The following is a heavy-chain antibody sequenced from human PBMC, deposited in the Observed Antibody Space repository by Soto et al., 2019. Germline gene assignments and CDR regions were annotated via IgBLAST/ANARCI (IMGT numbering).Heavy chain of an antibody. CDR3: ARGYCTTTICDPWFDP. J-gene: IGHJ5*02. D-gene: IGHD2-2*01. Sequence: PGESLKISCTGVGYSFTSYWIGWVRQMPGKGLEWMGIIYPGDSDTRYSPSFQGQVTISADKSNTTAYLQWNSLKASDTAMYYCARGYCTTTICDPWFDPWGQGTLVTVSS. V-gene: IGHV5-51*01. CDR2: IYPGDSDT. CDR1: GYSFTSYW.